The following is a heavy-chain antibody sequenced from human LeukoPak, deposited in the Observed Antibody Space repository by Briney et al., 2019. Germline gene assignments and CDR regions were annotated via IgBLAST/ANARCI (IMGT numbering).Heavy chain of an antibody. CDR3: TRATTNYFDY. V-gene: IGHV3-33*01. CDR2: VWSDAKNK. D-gene: IGHD1-26*01. J-gene: IGHJ4*02. CDR1: GFTFSNYG. Sequence: GGSLRLSCAASGFTFSNYGIHWVRQAPGKGLEWVAVVWSDAKNKYYADSVKGRFTLSRDNFKTMVYLQMSSLRAEDTAIYYCTRATTNYFDYWGQGTLVTVSS.